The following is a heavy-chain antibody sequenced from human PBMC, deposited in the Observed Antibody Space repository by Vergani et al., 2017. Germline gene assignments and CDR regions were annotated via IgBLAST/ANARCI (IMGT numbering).Heavy chain of an antibody. D-gene: IGHD7-27*01. J-gene: IGHJ5*02. V-gene: IGHV3-9*02. CDR1: GFTSAGYA. CDR3: AKDLGTSAWGGWFDP. CDR2: ISWNSNSI. Sequence: EVQLEESGGGLVLPGRSLRLSCVASGFTSAGYAMHWVRQAPGKGLEWVSGISWNSNSIGYADSVKGRFTISRDNAKNSLYLQMNSLRAEDTALYYCAKDLGTSAWGGWFDPWCQGTLVTVSS.